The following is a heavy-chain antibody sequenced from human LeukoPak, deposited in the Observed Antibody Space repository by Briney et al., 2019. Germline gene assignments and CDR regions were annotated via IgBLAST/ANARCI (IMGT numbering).Heavy chain of an antibody. D-gene: IGHD2/OR15-2a*01. J-gene: IGHJ4*02. CDR3: AGGGYGSTTLPFDY. CDR2: IYYSGST. V-gene: IGHV4-59*12. CDR1: GGSISSYY. Sequence: PSETLSLTCTVSGGSISSYYWSWIRQPPGKGLEWIGYIYYSGSTNYNPSLKSRVTIAVDTSKNQFSLRLNSVTAADTAVYYCAGGGYGSTTLPFDYWGQGTLVTVSS.